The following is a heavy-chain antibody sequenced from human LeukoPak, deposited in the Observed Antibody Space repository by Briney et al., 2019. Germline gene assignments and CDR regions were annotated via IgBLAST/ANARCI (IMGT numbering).Heavy chain of an antibody. CDR3: ARVRNTLRYFDWTSYPDAFDI. V-gene: IGHV1-8*01. J-gene: IGHJ3*02. Sequence: GASVKVSCKASGYTFTSYDISWVRQATGQGLEWMGWMNPNSGNTGYAQKFQGRVTMTRNTSISRAYMELSSLRSEDTAVYYCARVRNTLRYFDWTSYPDAFDIWGQGTMVTVSS. D-gene: IGHD3-9*01. CDR2: MNPNSGNT. CDR1: GYTFTSYD.